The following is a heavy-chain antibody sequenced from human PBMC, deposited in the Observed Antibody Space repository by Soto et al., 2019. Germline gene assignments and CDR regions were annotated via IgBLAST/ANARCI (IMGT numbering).Heavy chain of an antibody. CDR2: IIPIFGTA. Sequence: QVQLVQSGAEVKKPGSSVKVSCKASGGTFSSYAISWVRQAPGQGLEWMGGIIPIFGTANYAQKFQGRVTIIADESTSTAYMELSSLRSEDTAVYYCASPPKRIQLWRREGDAFDIWGQGTMVTVSS. CDR3: ASPPKRIQLWRREGDAFDI. CDR1: GGTFSSYA. D-gene: IGHD5-18*01. J-gene: IGHJ3*02. V-gene: IGHV1-69*12.